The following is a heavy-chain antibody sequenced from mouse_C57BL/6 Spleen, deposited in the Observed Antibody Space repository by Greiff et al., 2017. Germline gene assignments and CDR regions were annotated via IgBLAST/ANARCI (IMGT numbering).Heavy chain of an antibody. V-gene: IGHV1-61*01. Sequence: QVQLQQPGAELVRPGSSVKLSCKASGYTFTSYWMDWVKQRPGQGLEWIGNIYPSDSETHYNQKFKDKATLTVDKSSSTAYMQLSSLTSEDSAVYYCARSPRGAMDYWGQGTSVTVSS. CDR3: ARSPRGAMDY. CDR2: IYPSDSET. CDR1: GYTFTSYW. J-gene: IGHJ4*01.